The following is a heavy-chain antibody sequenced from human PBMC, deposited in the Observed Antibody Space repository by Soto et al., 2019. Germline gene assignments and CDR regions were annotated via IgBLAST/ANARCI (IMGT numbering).Heavy chain of an antibody. Sequence: GGSLRLSCAASGFTFSGSAMHWVRQASGKGLEWVGRIRRKANRYETAYAASVKDRFTISNADSKNTADLQMNRLKTEGGAVDECTTGGIAEAGSDAFDIWGQGTMVTVSS. J-gene: IGHJ3*02. D-gene: IGHD6-13*01. V-gene: IGHV3-73*01. CDR3: TTGGIAEAGSDAFDI. CDR2: IRRKANRYET. CDR1: GFTFSGSA.